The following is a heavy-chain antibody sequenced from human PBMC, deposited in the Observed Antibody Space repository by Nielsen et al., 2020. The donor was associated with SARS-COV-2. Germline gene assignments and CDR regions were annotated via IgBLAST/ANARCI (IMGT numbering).Heavy chain of an antibody. CDR2: ISGSGGST. Sequence: GGSLRLSCAASGFTFSSYAMSWVRQAPGKGLEWVSAISGSGGSTYYADSVKGRFTISRDNAKNSLYLQMNSLRAEDTAVYYCARDLAHGAFDIWGQGTMVTVSS. D-gene: IGHD3/OR15-3a*01. CDR3: ARDLAHGAFDI. V-gene: IGHV3-23*01. J-gene: IGHJ3*02. CDR1: GFTFSSYA.